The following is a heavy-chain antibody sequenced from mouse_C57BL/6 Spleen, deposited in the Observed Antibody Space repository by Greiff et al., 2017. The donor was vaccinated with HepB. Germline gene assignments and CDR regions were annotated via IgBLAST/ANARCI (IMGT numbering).Heavy chain of an antibody. CDR3: ARFYYGSSYDY. CDR1: GYTFTDYN. D-gene: IGHD1-1*01. CDR2: INPNNGGT. J-gene: IGHJ2*01. Sequence: EVQLQQSGPELVKPGASVKMSCKASGYTFTDYNMHWVKQSHGKSLEWIGYINPNNGGTSYNQRFKGKATLTVNKSSSTAYMELRSLTSEDSAVYYCARFYYGSSYDYWGQGTTLTVSS. V-gene: IGHV1-22*01.